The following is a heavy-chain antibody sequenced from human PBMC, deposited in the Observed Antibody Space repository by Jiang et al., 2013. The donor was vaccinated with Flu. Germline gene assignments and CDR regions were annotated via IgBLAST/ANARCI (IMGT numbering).Heavy chain of an antibody. J-gene: IGHJ6*02. D-gene: IGHD6-13*01. CDR1: GGSISSSSYY. V-gene: IGHV4-39*01. CDR3: ATPEYSSSWQHPMDV. CDR2: IYYSGST. Sequence: GPGLVKPSETLSLTCTVSGGSISSSSYYWGWIRQPPGKGLEWIGSIYYSGSTYYNPSLKSRVTISVDTSKNQFSLKLSSVTAADTAVYYCATPEYSSSWQHPMDVWGQGTTVTVSS.